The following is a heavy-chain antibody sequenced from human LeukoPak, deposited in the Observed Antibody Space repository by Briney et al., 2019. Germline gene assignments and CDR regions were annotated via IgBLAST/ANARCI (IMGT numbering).Heavy chain of an antibody. V-gene: IGHV4-59*08. Sequence: SETLSLTCTVSGGSIGRYYWSWIRQPPGKGLEWIGYIFYSGSTNYNPSLMSRVTISIDTSKDQFSLRLTSVTAADTAVYYCARSYYYGSGNVYFDYWGQGTLVTVPS. CDR2: IFYSGST. CDR1: GGSIGRYY. D-gene: IGHD3-10*01. J-gene: IGHJ4*02. CDR3: ARSYYYGSGNVYFDY.